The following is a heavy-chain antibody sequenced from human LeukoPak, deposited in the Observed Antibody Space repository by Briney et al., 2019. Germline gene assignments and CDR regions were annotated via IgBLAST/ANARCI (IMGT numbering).Heavy chain of an antibody. V-gene: IGHV1-69-2*01. CDR3: ATLELERRSDIDY. CDR1: GYTFTDYY. D-gene: IGHD1-1*01. CDR2: VDPEDGET. Sequence: ATVKISCKVSGYTFTDYYMHWVQQAPAKGLEWMGLVDPEDGETIYAEKFQGRVTVTADTSTDTAYMELSSLRSEDTAVYYCATLELERRSDIDYWGQGTLVTVSS. J-gene: IGHJ4*01.